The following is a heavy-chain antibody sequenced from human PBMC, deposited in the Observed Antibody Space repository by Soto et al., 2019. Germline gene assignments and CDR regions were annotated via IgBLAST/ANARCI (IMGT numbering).Heavy chain of an antibody. CDR3: ARDQGYGDYLSMDV. Sequence: GGSLRLSCAASGFTFSDYYMSWIRQAPGKGLEWVSYISSSSSYTNYADSVKGRFTISRDTAKNSLYLQMNSLRDEDTAVYYCARDQGYGDYLSMDVWGQGTTVTFSS. D-gene: IGHD4-17*01. CDR2: ISSSSSYT. V-gene: IGHV3-11*06. J-gene: IGHJ6*02. CDR1: GFTFSDYY.